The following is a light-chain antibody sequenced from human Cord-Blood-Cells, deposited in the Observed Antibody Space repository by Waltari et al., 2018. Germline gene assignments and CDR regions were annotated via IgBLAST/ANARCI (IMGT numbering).Light chain of an antibody. CDR2: GAS. J-gene: IGKJ3*01. CDR1: QSVRSSY. CDR3: QQYGSSPPTFT. V-gene: IGKV3-20*01. Sequence: DIVLTQSPGTRSLSPGERATLPCRASQSVRSSYLAWYQQKPGQAPRLLIYGASSRATGIPDRFSGSGSGTDFTLTISRLEPEDFAVYYCQQYGSSPPTFTFGPGTKVDIK.